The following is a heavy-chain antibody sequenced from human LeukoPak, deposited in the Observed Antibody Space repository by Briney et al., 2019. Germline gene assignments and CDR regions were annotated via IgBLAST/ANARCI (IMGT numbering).Heavy chain of an antibody. J-gene: IGHJ4*02. CDR1: GFTFSSYN. D-gene: IGHD1-26*01. Sequence: PGGSLRLSCAASGFTFSSYNMNWVRQAPGKGLEWVSCITTSGTYIYYADSVKGRFTISRDNAKNSLYLQMNSLRAEDTAVYYCARDGPEGRGSYLNYWGQGTLVTVSS. CDR2: ITTSGTYI. V-gene: IGHV3-21*01. CDR3: ARDGPEGRGSYLNY.